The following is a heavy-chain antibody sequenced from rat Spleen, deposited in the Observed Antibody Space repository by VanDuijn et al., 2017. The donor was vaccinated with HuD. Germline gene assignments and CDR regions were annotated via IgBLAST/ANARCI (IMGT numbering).Heavy chain of an antibody. CDR1: GFTFSTAW. J-gene: IGHJ3*01. CDR3: AWRPGSRAGAY. D-gene: IGHD1-4*01. CDR2: IKAKSNNYAT. Sequence: EVQVLESGGGLVQPGNSLKLSCATSGFTFSTAWMYWYRQFPEKRLEWVARIKAKSNNYATDYTESVKGRFTISRDESRSSIYLQMNNLKEEDTAIYYCAWRPGSRAGAYWGQGTLVTVSS. V-gene: IGHV6-6*01.